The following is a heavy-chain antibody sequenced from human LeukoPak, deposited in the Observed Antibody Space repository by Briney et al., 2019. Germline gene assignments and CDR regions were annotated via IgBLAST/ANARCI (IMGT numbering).Heavy chain of an antibody. V-gene: IGHV3-11*01. J-gene: IGHJ3*02. CDR2: ISRSGSTK. D-gene: IGHD3-22*01. Sequence: GGSLRLSCAASGFTFSDYNMRWIRQAPGKGLEWVSSISRSGSTKYYADSVKGRFTISRDNSKNTLYLQMNSLRAEDTAVYYCAKPVAEIVRNDAFDIWGQGTMVTVSS. CDR1: GFTFSDYN. CDR3: AKPVAEIVRNDAFDI.